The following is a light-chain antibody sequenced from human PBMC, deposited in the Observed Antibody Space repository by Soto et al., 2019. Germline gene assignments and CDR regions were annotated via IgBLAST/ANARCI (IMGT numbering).Light chain of an antibody. CDR1: SSDVGSYNT. Sequence: QSVLTQPVSVSGSPGQSITISCTGTSSDVGSYNTVSWYQQHPGKVPELMIYEVSNRPFGVSSRFSASKSGNTASLTISGLQAEDEADYYCSSETSSKTLLFGGGTKVTVL. J-gene: IGLJ2*01. CDR2: EVS. V-gene: IGLV2-14*01. CDR3: SSETSSKTLL.